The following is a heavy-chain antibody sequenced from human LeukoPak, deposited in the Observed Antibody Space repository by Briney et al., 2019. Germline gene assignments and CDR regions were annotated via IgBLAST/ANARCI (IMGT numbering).Heavy chain of an antibody. CDR2: ISSSSSYI. CDR3: ARGMRDSVKCNDY. J-gene: IGHJ4*02. Sequence: GGSLRLSCAASGFTFSSYSMNWVRQAPGKGLEWVSSISSSSSYIYYADSVKGRFTISRDNAKNSLYLQMNSLRAEDTAVYYCARGMRDSVKCNDYWGRGTLVTVSS. V-gene: IGHV3-21*01. CDR1: GFTFSSYS. D-gene: IGHD4-17*01.